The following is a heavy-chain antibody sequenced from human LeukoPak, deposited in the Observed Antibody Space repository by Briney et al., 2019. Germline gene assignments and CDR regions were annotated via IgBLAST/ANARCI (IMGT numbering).Heavy chain of an antibody. CDR3: ARRSSGWYGN. CDR1: GYTFTGYY. J-gene: IGHJ4*02. Sequence: ASVKVSCKASGYTFTGYYMHWVRQAPGQGLEWMGRINPNSGGTNYAQKFQGRVTMTRDTSISTAYMELRSLRSDDTAVYYCARRSSGWYGNWGQGTLVTVSS. CDR2: INPNSGGT. V-gene: IGHV1-2*06. D-gene: IGHD6-19*01.